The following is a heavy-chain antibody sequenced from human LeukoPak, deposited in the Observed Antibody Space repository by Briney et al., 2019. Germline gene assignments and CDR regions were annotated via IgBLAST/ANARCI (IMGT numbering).Heavy chain of an antibody. V-gene: IGHV5-51*01. CDR2: IYPGDSDT. CDR1: GYSFTSYW. D-gene: IGHD3-22*01. CDR3: ARYPYYYDSSGYYYDH. Sequence: GESLKISCQGSGYSFTSYWIGWVRQVPGKGLEWMGIIYPGDSDTRYSPSFQDQVTMSADKSISTAYLQWSSLKASDTAMYYCARYPYYYDSSGYYYDHWGQGTLVTVSS. J-gene: IGHJ5*02.